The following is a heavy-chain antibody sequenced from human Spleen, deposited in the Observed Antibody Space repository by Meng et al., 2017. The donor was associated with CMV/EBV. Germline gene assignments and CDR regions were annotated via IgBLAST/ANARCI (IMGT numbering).Heavy chain of an antibody. CDR1: GFTFDDYV. V-gene: IGHV3-66*02. CDR2: IYAGGNT. CDR3: TRARSLFSYAMDV. Sequence: GESLKISCAASGFTFDDYVMHWVRQAPGKGLEWVSVIYAGGNTNYADAVKGRFTISRDTSKNLLYLQMNSLRGEDTAIYFCTRARSLFSYAMDVWGQGTTVTVSS. J-gene: IGHJ6*02. D-gene: IGHD2-15*01.